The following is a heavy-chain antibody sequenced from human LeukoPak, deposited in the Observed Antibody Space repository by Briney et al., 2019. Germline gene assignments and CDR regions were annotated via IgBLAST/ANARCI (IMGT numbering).Heavy chain of an antibody. CDR2: IRYDGSNK. D-gene: IGHD5-12*01. CDR1: GFTFSSFG. V-gene: IGHV3-30*02. J-gene: IGHJ4*02. CDR3: AKNGGGYDYFSDY. Sequence: GGSLRLSCAASGFTFSSFGMHWVRQAPGKGLEWVAFIRYDGSNKYYADSVKGRFTISRDNSKNTLYLQMNSLRAEDTAVYYCAKNGGGYDYFSDYWGQGTLVTVSS.